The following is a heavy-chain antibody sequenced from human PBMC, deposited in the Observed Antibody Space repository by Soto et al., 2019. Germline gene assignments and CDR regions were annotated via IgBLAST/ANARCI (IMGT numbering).Heavy chain of an antibody. CDR1: GFIFKMYW. Sequence: EVQLVESGGGLVPPGGSVRLSCAASGFIFKMYWMHWVRQTPGKGLVWISRIYNDGSYTDYADSVKGRFTISRDNVNDTLYLQMNNLRAEDSGLYYCTRGPRPISTGTGAYWGQ. D-gene: IGHD3-10*01. CDR2: IYNDGSYT. J-gene: IGHJ4*02. V-gene: IGHV3-74*01. CDR3: TRGPRPISTGTGAY.